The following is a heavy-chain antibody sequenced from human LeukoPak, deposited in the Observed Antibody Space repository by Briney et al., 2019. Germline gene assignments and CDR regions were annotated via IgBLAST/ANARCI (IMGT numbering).Heavy chain of an antibody. CDR2: ISAYNGNT. Sequence: ASVKVSCKASGGTFSSYAISWVRQAPGQGLEWMGWISAYNGNTNYAQKLQGRVTMTTDTSTSTAYMELRSLRSDDTAVYYCARVRGEYSSSRFDPWGQGTLVTVSS. CDR3: ARVRGEYSSSRFDP. D-gene: IGHD6-13*01. V-gene: IGHV1-18*01. CDR1: GGTFSSYA. J-gene: IGHJ5*02.